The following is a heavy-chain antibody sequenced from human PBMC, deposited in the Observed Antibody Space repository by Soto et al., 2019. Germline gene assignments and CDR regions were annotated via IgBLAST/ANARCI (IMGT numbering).Heavy chain of an antibody. J-gene: IGHJ4*02. CDR1: GGTFSSYA. CDR3: ARGDGSGSPGY. V-gene: IGHV1-69*13. Sequence: SVKVSCKASGGTFSSYAISWVRQAPGQGLEWMGGIIPIFGTANYDKKFQGRVTITADESTSTAYMELRRLRSEDTAVYYCARGDGSGSPGYWGQGTMLTVSS. D-gene: IGHD3-22*01. CDR2: IIPIFGTA.